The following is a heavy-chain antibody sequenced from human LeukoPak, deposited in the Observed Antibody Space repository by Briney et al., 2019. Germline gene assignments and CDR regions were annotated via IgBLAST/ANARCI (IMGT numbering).Heavy chain of an antibody. Sequence: GGSLRLSCTASGFSFRSHAMHWVRQAPGKGLEWMAFISYDGTIKHYTDSLKGRFSISRDNSKNTLYLQMNSLRAEDTAVYYCAKSSSWYDYWGQGTLVTVSS. D-gene: IGHD6-13*01. V-gene: IGHV3-30*07. CDR2: ISYDGTIK. CDR3: AKSSSWYDY. CDR1: GFSFRSHA. J-gene: IGHJ4*02.